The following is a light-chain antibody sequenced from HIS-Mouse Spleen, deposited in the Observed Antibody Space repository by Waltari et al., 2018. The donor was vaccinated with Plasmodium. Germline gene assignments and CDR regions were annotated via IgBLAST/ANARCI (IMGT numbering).Light chain of an antibody. J-gene: IGLJ3*02. Sequence: SYELTQPPSVSVSPGQTARITCSGDALPKKYAYWYQQKSGQAPVLVIEEDSKRPSGIPERFSGASSGTMATVTISGAQVEDEADYYCYSTDSSGNHRVFGGGTKLTVL. CDR2: EDS. CDR1: ALPKKY. V-gene: IGLV3-10*01. CDR3: YSTDSSGNHRV.